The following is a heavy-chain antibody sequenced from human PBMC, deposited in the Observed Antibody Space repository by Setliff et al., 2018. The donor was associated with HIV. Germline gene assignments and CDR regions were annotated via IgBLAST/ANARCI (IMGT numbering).Heavy chain of an antibody. Sequence: SETLSLTCTVSGDSISSYSWSWIRQPPGKGLQWIGYIYFSGGTHYNPSLKSRVTISIDRSKNQFSLKLSSVTPADTAIYYCARDNPSAHWFDPWGHGTLVTVSS. J-gene: IGHJ5*02. CDR1: GDSISSYS. CDR2: IYFSGGT. CDR3: ARDNPSAHWFDP. V-gene: IGHV4-59*01.